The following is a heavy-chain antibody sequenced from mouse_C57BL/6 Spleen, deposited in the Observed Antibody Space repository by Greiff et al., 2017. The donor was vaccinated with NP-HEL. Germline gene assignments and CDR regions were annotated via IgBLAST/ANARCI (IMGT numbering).Heavy chain of an antibody. D-gene: IGHD1-1*01. CDR3: ARRITTVVEALWDY. V-gene: IGHV1-80*01. Sequence: VQLQQSGAELVKPGASVKISCKASGYAFSSYWMNWVKQRPGKGLEWIGQIYPGDGDTNYNGKFKGKATLTADKSSSTAYMQLSSLTSEDSAVYFCARRITTVVEALWDYWGQGTTLTVSS. CDR1: GYAFSSYW. J-gene: IGHJ2*01. CDR2: IYPGDGDT.